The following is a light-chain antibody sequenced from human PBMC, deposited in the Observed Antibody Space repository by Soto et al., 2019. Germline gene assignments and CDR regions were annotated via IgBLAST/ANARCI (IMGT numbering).Light chain of an antibody. CDR3: QQYEAVVT. J-gene: IGKJ1*01. CDR1: HSVDSSY. Sequence: EVVLTQSPGALSLSPGERATLSCRASHSVDSSYFAWYQQRPGQAPRLLIYETSSRATGIPDRFSGSGSGTDFTLTVSRLEPEDFAVYYCQQYEAVVTFGQGTKVDIK. CDR2: ETS. V-gene: IGKV3-20*01.